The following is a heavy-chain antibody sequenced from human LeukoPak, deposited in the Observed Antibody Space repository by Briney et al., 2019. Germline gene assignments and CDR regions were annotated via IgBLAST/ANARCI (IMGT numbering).Heavy chain of an antibody. V-gene: IGHV7-4-1*02. CDR1: GYTFTSYA. CDR3: ARGLEPFSIAVHYYFDY. CDR2: INTNTGNP. Sequence: GASVKVSCKASGYTFTSYAMNWVRQAPGQGLKWMEWINTNTGNPTYAQGFTGRFVFSLDTSVSTAYLQISSLKAEDTAVYYCARGLEPFSIAVHYYFDYWGQGTLVTVSS. J-gene: IGHJ4*02. D-gene: IGHD6-19*01.